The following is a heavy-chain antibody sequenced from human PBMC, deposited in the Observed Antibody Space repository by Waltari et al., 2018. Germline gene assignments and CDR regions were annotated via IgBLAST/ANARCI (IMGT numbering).Heavy chain of an antibody. Sequence: EVQLVESGGGLVQPGGSLRLSCAASGFTFSSYEMNWVRQAPGKGLEWVSYISSSGTTIYYAASVRGRFTISRDNAKNSLYLQMNSLRAEDTAVYYCARPKGGYDSSGYYPTPFDYWGQGTLVTVSS. J-gene: IGHJ4*02. D-gene: IGHD3-22*01. CDR3: ARPKGGYDSSGYYPTPFDY. CDR2: ISSSGTTI. CDR1: GFTFSSYE. V-gene: IGHV3-48*03.